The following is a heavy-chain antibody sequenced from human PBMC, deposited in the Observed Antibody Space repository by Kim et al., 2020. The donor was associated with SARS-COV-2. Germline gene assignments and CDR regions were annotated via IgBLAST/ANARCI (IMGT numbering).Heavy chain of an antibody. V-gene: IGHV3-7*03. CDR2: IKPDGSQT. J-gene: IGHJ2*01. D-gene: IGHD2-21*02. Sequence: GGSLRLSCAASEFMYDLYWMHWVHQAPGKGLEWVANIKPDGSQTYYVDSVKGRFTISRDNAKKSLYLQMNSLKVDDTAVYYCARGSVVVTANLERHWYFDLWGRGATVSVSS. CDR3: ARGSVVVTANLERHWYFDL. CDR1: EFMYDLYW.